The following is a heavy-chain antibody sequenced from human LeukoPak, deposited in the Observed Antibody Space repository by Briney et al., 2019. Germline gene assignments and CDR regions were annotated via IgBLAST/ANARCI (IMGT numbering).Heavy chain of an antibody. J-gene: IGHJ6*02. Sequence: GGSLRLSCAASGFTFSSYGMHWVRQAPGKGLEWVAVIWYDGSNKYYADSVKGRFTISRDNSKNTLYLQMNSLRAEDTAVYYCAREGVTGGSGSYYYGMDVWGQGTTVTVSS. CDR1: GFTFSSYG. CDR3: AREGVTGGSGSYYYGMDV. V-gene: IGHV3-33*01. CDR2: IWYDGSNK. D-gene: IGHD3-10*01.